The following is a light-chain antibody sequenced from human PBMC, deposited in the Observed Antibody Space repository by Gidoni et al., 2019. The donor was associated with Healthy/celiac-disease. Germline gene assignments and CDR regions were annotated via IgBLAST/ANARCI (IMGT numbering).Light chain of an antibody. J-gene: IGLJ3*02. Sequence: SYLLTQPPSVSVAPGKTASISCGGTNIGDKREHWYQQRPGQAPLLIISYDTDRPSGIPERISGSNSGNSATLTISRVEAGDEADFYCQVWDSTYNHPVFGGGTKLTVL. V-gene: IGLV3-21*04. CDR3: QVWDSTYNHPV. CDR1: NIGDKR. CDR2: YDT.